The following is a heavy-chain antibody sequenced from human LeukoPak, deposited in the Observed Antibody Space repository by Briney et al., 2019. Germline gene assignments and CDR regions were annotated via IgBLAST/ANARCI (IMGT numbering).Heavy chain of an antibody. CDR3: ANGLAASGNFLLRDYYYFIDV. D-gene: IGHD1-26*01. J-gene: IGHJ6*03. CDR2: INGNGAAT. V-gene: IGHV3-23*01. CDR1: GFTFNNYA. Sequence: GGSLRLSCAASGFTFNNYAMHWVRQAPGKGLEWVSTINGNGAATYYADSFKGRFLISRDDSKSTVYLRMNKLRVEDSGLYYCANGLAASGNFLLRDYYYFIDVWGKGTTVIVS.